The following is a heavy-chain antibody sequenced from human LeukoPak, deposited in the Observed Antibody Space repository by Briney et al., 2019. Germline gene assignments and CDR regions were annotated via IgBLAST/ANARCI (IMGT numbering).Heavy chain of an antibody. V-gene: IGHV3-23*01. CDR2: ISGGGGNT. J-gene: IGHJ4*02. CDR3: ANADPVTRGFDY. Sequence: GGSLRLSCAASGFTFSNYAVSWVRQAPGKGLGWVSTISGGGGNTYYADSVKGRFTISRDNSKNTLYLQMNSLRAEDTAVYYCANADPVTRGFDYWGQGSLVTVSS. CDR1: GFTFSNYA. D-gene: IGHD4-11*01.